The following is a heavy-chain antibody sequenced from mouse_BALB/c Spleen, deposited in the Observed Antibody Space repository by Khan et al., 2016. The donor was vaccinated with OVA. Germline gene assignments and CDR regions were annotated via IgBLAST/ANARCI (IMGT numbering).Heavy chain of an antibody. V-gene: IGHV5-6*01. J-gene: IGHJ3*01. Sequence: VQLQQSGGDLVKPGGSLKLSCAASGFTFSSYSMSWVRQTPDKRLEWVATISSGGDYTYYPDSVKGRFTISRDNAKNTLYLQMSSLKSEDTAMYYCASHLTGSFAYGGQGTLVTVSA. D-gene: IGHD4-1*01. CDR2: ISSGGDYT. CDR1: GFTFSSYS. CDR3: ASHLTGSFAY.